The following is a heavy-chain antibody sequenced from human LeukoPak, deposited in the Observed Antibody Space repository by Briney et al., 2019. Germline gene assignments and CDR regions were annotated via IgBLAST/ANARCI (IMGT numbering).Heavy chain of an antibody. CDR3: ASSYYGSGSYYRHWFDP. CDR2: ISYDGSNK. CDR1: GFTFSSYA. V-gene: IGHV3-30*04. J-gene: IGHJ5*02. Sequence: GGSLRLSCAASGFTFSSYAMHWVRQAPGKGLEWVAVISYDGSNKYYADSVKGRFTISRDNSKNTLYLQMNSLRAEDTAVYYCASSYYGSGSYYRHWFDPWGQGTLVTVSS. D-gene: IGHD3-10*01.